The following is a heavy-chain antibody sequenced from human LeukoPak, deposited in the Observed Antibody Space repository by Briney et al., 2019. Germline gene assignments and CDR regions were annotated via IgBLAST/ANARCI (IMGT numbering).Heavy chain of an antibody. V-gene: IGHV3-23*01. J-gene: IGHJ4*02. CDR1: GFTFSSSA. CDR2: VNDGGDNT. D-gene: IGHD6-19*01. Sequence: PGGSLRLSCAASGFTFSSSAMSWVRQAPGKGLEWVSSVNDGGDNTYYADYLRGRFTVSRDNSRNTLWLQMNSLRAEDTAIYYCAKARGTTGWLPYLDYWGQGALVTVSS. CDR3: AKARGTTGWLPYLDY.